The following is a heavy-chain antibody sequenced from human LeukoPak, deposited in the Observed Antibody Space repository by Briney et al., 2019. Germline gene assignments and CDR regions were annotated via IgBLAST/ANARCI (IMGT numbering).Heavy chain of an antibody. CDR1: GGSFSGYY. D-gene: IGHD3-22*01. Sequence: SETLSLTCAVYGGSFSGYYWSWIRQPPGKGLEWIGEINHSGSTNYNPSLKSRVTISVDTSKNQFSLKLSSVTAADTAVYYCARHPRHSYYYDSSVDYWGQGTLVTVSS. CDR2: INHSGST. CDR3: ARHPRHSYYYDSSVDY. V-gene: IGHV4-34*01. J-gene: IGHJ4*02.